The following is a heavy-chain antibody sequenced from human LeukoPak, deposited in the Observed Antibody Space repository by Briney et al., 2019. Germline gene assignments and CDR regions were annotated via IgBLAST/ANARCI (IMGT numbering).Heavy chain of an antibody. J-gene: IGHJ6*02. CDR2: INHSGST. CDR3: ARIHYDSSGKETNYYGMDV. CDR1: GGSFSGYY. Sequence: SETLSLTCAVYGGSFSGYYWSWIRQPPGKGLEWIGEINHSGSTNYNPSLKSRVTISVDTSKNQFSLKLSSVTAADTAVYYCARIHYDSSGKETNYYGMDVWGQGTTVTVSS. V-gene: IGHV4-34*01. D-gene: IGHD3-22*01.